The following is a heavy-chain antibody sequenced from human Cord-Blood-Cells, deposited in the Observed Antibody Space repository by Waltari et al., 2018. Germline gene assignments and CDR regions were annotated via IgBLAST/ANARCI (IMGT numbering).Heavy chain of an antibody. V-gene: IGHV4-31*03. CDR3: AREGAGYCSSTSCYEHPFDY. J-gene: IGHJ4*02. D-gene: IGHD2-2*01. Sequence: QVQLQESGPGLVKPSQTLSLTCTVSGGSISSGGYYWSWIRQHQGKGLEWIGYIYYSGSTYYDPSLKSRVTISVDTSKNQCSLKLSSVTAADTAVYYCAREGAGYCSSTSCYEHPFDYWGQGTLVTVSS. CDR2: IYYSGST. CDR1: GGSISSGGYY.